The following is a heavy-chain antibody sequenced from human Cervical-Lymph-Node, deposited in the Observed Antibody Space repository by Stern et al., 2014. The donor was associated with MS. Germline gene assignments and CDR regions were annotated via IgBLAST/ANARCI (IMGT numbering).Heavy chain of an antibody. CDR2: ISRSSSTI. CDR1: GFTFSSYS. CDR3: ARDWGYCSGGSCYSARSYYGMDV. D-gene: IGHD2-15*01. J-gene: IGHJ6*02. V-gene: IGHV3-48*02. Sequence: EVQLLESGGGLVQPGGSLRLSCAASGFTFSSYSMNWVRQAPGKGLEWVSYISRSSSTIYYADSVKGRFTISRDNAKNSLYLQMNSLRDEDTAVYYCARDWGYCSGGSCYSARSYYGMDVWGQGTTVTVSS.